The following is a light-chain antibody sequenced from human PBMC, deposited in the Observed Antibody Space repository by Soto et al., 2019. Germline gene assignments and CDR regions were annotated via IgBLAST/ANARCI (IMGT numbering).Light chain of an antibody. CDR3: SSYAGSNSYV. CDR2: EVT. CDR1: SSDVGVYNH. V-gene: IGLV2-8*01. Sequence: QSVLTQPPSASGSPGQSVTISCTGTSSDVGVYNHVSWYQQHPGKAPKLMIFEVTKRPSGVPDRFSGSKSGNTASLTVSGLQAEDEADYYCSSYAGSNSYVFGTGTKGTVL. J-gene: IGLJ1*01.